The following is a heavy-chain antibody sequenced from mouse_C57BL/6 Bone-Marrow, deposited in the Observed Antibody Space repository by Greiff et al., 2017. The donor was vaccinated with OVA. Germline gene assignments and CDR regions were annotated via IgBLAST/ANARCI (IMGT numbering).Heavy chain of an antibody. CDR1: GYTFTDYY. J-gene: IGHJ2*01. D-gene: IGHD1-1*01. Sequence: VQLQQSGPELVKPGASVKISCKASGYTFTDYYINWVKQRPGQGLEWIGWIFPGSGSTYYNEKFKGKATLTVDKSSSTAYMLLSSLTSEDSAVYFCARVGDYGSSYFYFDYCGQGTTLTVSS. V-gene: IGHV1-75*01. CDR2: IFPGSGST. CDR3: ARVGDYGSSYFYFDY.